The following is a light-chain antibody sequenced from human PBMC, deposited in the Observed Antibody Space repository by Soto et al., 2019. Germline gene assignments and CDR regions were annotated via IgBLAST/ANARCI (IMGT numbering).Light chain of an antibody. CDR1: QSINRH. Sequence: DIQMTQSPSSLSASVGDRVTITCRASQSINRHLKWYQQKAGKAPKLLIHAASILQFGVPSRFSGSGSGTDFTLTISSLHPEEFASYYGQQSFSPPPAFGGGTKVEIK. CDR3: QQSFSPPPA. V-gene: IGKV1-39*01. J-gene: IGKJ4*01. CDR2: AAS.